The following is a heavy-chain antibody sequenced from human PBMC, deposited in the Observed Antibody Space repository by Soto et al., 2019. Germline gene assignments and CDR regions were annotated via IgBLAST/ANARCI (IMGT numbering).Heavy chain of an antibody. CDR1: GGSISSSNW. CDR2: IYHSGNS. CDR3: ARLKTTPNDAFDI. Sequence: QVQLQESGPGLVKPSGTLSLTCTVSGGSISSSNWWGWVRQTPGKGLEWIAEIYHSGNSNYNPSLRSRVTISVVKSKNQFSLNLSPVTAADTAIYYCARLKTTPNDAFDIWGQWTMVTVSS. V-gene: IGHV4-4*02. D-gene: IGHD1-1*01. J-gene: IGHJ3*02.